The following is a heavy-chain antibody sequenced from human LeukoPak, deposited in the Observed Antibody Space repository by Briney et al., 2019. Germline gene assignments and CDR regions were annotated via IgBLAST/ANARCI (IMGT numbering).Heavy chain of an antibody. CDR3: ARVGTTVTTAYYFDY. CDR1: GYTFTSYA. J-gene: IGHJ4*02. Sequence: ASVKVSCKASGYTFTSYAMHWARQAPGQRLEWMGWINAGNGNTKYSQKFQGRVTITRDTSASTAYVELSSLRSEDTAVYYCARVGTTVTTAYYFDYWGQGTLVTVSS. CDR2: INAGNGNT. D-gene: IGHD4-17*01. V-gene: IGHV1-3*01.